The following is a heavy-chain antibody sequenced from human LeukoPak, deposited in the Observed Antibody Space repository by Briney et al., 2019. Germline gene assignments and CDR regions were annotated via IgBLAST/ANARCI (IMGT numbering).Heavy chain of an antibody. CDR2: ISAYNGNT. Sequence: ASVKVSCKASGYTFRNHGIIWVRQAPGQGLEWMGWISAYNGNTNYAQKLQGRVTMTTDTSTSTAYMELRSLRSDDTAVYYCARASPLWPDAFDIWGQGTTVTVSS. CDR1: GYTFRNHG. D-gene: IGHD5-18*01. J-gene: IGHJ3*02. V-gene: IGHV1-18*04. CDR3: ARASPLWPDAFDI.